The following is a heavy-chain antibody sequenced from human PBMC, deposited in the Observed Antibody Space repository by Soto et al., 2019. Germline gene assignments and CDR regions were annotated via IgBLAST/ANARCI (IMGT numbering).Heavy chain of an antibody. CDR3: TRDLNGGNPFDY. D-gene: IGHD2-8*01. CDR1: GYTLPNYS. CDR2: INPGSGYT. J-gene: IGHJ4*02. Sequence: VQFVQSGAEVKKPGASVRLSCKPSGYTLPNYSIQWVRQAAGQGLQWLGWINPGSGYTEYLQRFQGRVTLSRDNSASTFYMDLTSLTSEDTAVYFCTRDLNGGNPFDYWGQGTLVTVSS. V-gene: IGHV1-3*01.